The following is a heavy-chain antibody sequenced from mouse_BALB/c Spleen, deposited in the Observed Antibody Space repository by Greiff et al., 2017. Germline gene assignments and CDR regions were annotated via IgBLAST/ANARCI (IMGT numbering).Heavy chain of an antibody. CDR3: AASEVRHLDDMDC. V-gene: IGHV1S56*01. Sequence: QVQLKQSGPELVKPGALVKISCKASGYTFTSYDIHWVKQRPGQGLEWIGWIYPGDGSTKYNEKFKGKATLTADKSSSTAYMQLSSLTSEDSAVYYCAASEVRHLDDMDCWGQGTSVTVSA. D-gene: IGHD2-14*01. CDR1: GYTFTSYD. J-gene: IGHJ4*01. CDR2: IYPGDGST.